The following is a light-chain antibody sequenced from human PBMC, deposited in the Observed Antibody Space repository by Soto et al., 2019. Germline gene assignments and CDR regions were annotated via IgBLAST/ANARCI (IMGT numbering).Light chain of an antibody. V-gene: IGKV3-20*01. J-gene: IGKJ5*01. CDR2: GAS. CDR3: QQYGNLMYT. CDR1: QSVGSDY. Sequence: DIVLTQSLGTLSLSPGERATLSSSASQSVGSDYLAWYQQKRGQAPRLLMYGASSRATGIPDRFSGSGSGTDFTLTISRLEPEDSAVYYCQQYGNLMYTFGQGTRLEIK.